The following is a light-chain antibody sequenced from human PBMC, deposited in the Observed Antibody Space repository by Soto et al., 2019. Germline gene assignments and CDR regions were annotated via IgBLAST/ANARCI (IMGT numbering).Light chain of an antibody. J-gene: IGKJ3*01. CDR1: QSVSVN. Sequence: EIVMTQSPGTLSVSPGEGATLSCGASQSVSVNLAWDQQKPGQAPRLLIYGVSTRATGIPARFSGSESGTEFTLTISSLQSEDFAVYSCQQYNDWPFTFGPGTKVDIK. CDR2: GVS. CDR3: QQYNDWPFT. V-gene: IGKV3-15*01.